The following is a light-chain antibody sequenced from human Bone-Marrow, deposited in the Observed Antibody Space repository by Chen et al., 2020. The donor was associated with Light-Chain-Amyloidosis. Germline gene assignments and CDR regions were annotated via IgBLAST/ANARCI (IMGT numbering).Light chain of an antibody. V-gene: IGLV3-21*02. J-gene: IGLJ3*02. CDR1: NIGSTS. Sequence: SSVLIQPSSVSVAPGPTATIARGRNNIGSTSVHWYQQTPGQAPLLVVYDNSDRPSGIPERLSGSNSGNTATLTISRVEAGDEADYYCQVWDRSSDRPVFGGGTKLTVL. CDR3: QVWDRSSDRPV. CDR2: DNS.